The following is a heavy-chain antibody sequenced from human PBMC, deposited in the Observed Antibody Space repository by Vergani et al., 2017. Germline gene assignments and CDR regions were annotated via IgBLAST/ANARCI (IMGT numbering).Heavy chain of an antibody. CDR3: ARGGWEPYYFDY. CDR2: IYYSGST. D-gene: IGHD1-26*01. V-gene: IGHV4-61*01. CDR1: GGPVSSGSYY. Sequence: QVQLQESGPGLVKPSETLSLTCTVSGGPVSSGSYYWSWIRQPPGKGLEWIGYIYYSGSTNYNLSLRSRVTIAVDTSKNQFSLKLSSVTAADTAVYYCARGGWEPYYFDYWGQGTLVTVSS. J-gene: IGHJ4*02.